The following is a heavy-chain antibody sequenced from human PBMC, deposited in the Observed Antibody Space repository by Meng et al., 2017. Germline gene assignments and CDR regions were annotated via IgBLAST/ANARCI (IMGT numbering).Heavy chain of an antibody. Sequence: GESLKISCAASGFTFSSYSMNWVRQAPGKGLEWVSSISSSSSYIYYADSVKGRFTIARDNAKNSLYLQMNSLRAADTAVYYCARARIPLAAAGTDDYWGQGTLVTVSS. CDR3: ARARIPLAAAGTDDY. V-gene: IGHV3-21*01. D-gene: IGHD6-13*01. J-gene: IGHJ4*02. CDR2: ISSSSSYI. CDR1: GFTFSSYS.